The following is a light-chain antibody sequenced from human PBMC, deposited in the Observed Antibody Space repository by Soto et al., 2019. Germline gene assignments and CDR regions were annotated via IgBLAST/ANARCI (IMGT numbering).Light chain of an antibody. V-gene: IGKV3D-7*01. J-gene: IGKJ5*01. CDR1: QSVSSNY. Sequence: EIVLKQSPGTLSLSPGERATLSCRASQSVSSNYLAWYQQKPGQAPRLLIYGASTRATGIPARFSGSGSGTDFTLTINSLQPEDFATYYCQQAASFPITFGQGTRLEI. CDR2: GAS. CDR3: QQAASFPIT.